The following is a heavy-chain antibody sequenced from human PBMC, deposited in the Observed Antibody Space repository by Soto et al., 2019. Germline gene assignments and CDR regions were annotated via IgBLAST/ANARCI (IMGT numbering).Heavy chain of an antibody. CDR3: TRFPRGTPVTKFDY. CDR2: IRSKATSYST. CDR1: GFSFSGSA. Sequence: GGSLRLSCATSGFSFSGSAMHWVRQASGKGLEWVGRIRSKATSYSTAYAASVKGRFTISRDDSKNTTYLQMNSRKTEDTAVYYGTRFPRGTPVTKFDYWGQGILVTVSS. J-gene: IGHJ4*02. D-gene: IGHD1-26*01. V-gene: IGHV3-73*01.